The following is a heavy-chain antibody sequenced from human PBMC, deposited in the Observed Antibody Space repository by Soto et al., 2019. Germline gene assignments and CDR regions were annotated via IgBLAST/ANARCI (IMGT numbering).Heavy chain of an antibody. J-gene: IGHJ4*02. Sequence: SETLSLTCSVSGGSLSKYYWSWIRQPAGKGLGWIGRISTSGHVVSKVSLRSRLTMSVDMSNNHFSLKLTSVTAADTAVYYCARDNNDFWSLYPLAFDYWGQGALVTVSS. CDR3: ARDNNDFWSLYPLAFDY. CDR1: GGSLSKYY. D-gene: IGHD3-3*01. V-gene: IGHV4-4*07. CDR2: ISTSGHV.